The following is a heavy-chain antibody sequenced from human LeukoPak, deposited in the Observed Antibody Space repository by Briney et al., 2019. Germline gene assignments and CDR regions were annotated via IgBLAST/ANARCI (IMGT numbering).Heavy chain of an antibody. CDR2: ISYDGSNK. CDR1: GFTFSSYA. J-gene: IGHJ6*03. Sequence: GGSLILSCAAPGFTFSSYAMHWVRQAPRTGLEWVAVISYDGSNKYYADSVKGRFTISRDNSKNTLYLQMNSLRAEDTAVYYCARDRGQATNYYYYYMDVWGKGTTVTVSS. V-gene: IGHV3-30*04. CDR3: ARDRGQATNYYYYYMDV.